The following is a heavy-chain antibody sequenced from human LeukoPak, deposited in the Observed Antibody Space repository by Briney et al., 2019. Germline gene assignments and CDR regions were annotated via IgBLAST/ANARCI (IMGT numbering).Heavy chain of an antibody. Sequence: SETLSLTCAVYGGSFSGYYWSWIRQPPGKGLERIGEINHSGSTNYNPSLKSRVTISVDTSKNQFSLKLSSVTAADTAVYYCARGRRAYSSGATDYWGQGTLVTVSS. CDR1: GGSFSGYY. CDR3: ARGRRAYSSGATDY. V-gene: IGHV4-34*01. D-gene: IGHD6-19*01. CDR2: INHSGST. J-gene: IGHJ4*02.